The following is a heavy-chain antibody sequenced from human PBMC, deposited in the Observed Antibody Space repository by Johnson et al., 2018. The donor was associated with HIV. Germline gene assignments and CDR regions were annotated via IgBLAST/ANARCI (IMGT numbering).Heavy chain of an antibody. CDR3: AKAGGPYYDLWSGIHAFDI. Sequence: QVQLVESGGGVVQPGRSLRLSCAASGFTFSSYGMHWVRQAPGKGLEWVAVISYDGSNKYYADSVKGRFTISRDNSKNTLYLQMNSLRAEDTAVHYCAKAGGPYYDLWSGIHAFDIWGQGTVVTVSS. D-gene: IGHD3-3*01. CDR1: GFTFSSYG. CDR2: ISYDGSNK. J-gene: IGHJ3*02. V-gene: IGHV3-30*18.